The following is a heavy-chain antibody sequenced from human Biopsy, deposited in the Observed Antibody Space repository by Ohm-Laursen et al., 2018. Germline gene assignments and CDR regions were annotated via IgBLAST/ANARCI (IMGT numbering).Heavy chain of an antibody. CDR2: VSYTGST. J-gene: IGHJ2*01. D-gene: IGHD3-22*01. V-gene: IGHV4-59*01. Sequence: SETLSLTCTVSGDSISSYYWSWIRQPPGKRLEWIGYVSYTGSTDYNPSLQSRVTISVDTSKNHFSLRLRSVTPADTAMYYCARDRGFYSDRTVPGYFDLWGRGTLVTVSS. CDR1: GDSISSYY. CDR3: ARDRGFYSDRTVPGYFDL.